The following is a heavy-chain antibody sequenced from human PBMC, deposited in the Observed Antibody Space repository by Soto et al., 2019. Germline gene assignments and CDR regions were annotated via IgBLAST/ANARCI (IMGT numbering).Heavy chain of an antibody. D-gene: IGHD5-18*01. J-gene: IGHJ4*02. Sequence: PSETLSLTCTVSGGSISSYYWGWIRQPPGKGLEWIGYIYYSGSTNYNPSLKGRVTISVDTSKNQFSLKLSSVTAADTAVYYCARRYSYGPHFDYWGQGTLVTVSS. CDR3: ARRYSYGPHFDY. V-gene: IGHV4-59*08. CDR2: IYYSGST. CDR1: GGSISSYY.